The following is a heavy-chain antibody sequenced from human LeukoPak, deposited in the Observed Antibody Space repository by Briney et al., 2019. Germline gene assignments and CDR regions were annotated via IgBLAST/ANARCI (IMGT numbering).Heavy chain of an antibody. J-gene: IGHJ3*02. V-gene: IGHV4-61*02. D-gene: IGHD5-12*01. CDR3: ARARSRASGYDSPFRSSGWLRPAKDAFDI. Sequence: SETLSLTCTVSGGSISSSSYYWSWTRQPAGKGLEWIGRIYASGSTNYNPSLKSRITISVDTSKNQFSLKLSSVTAADTAVYYCARARSRASGYDSPFRSSGWLRPAKDAFDIWGQGTMVTVSS. CDR1: GGSISSSSYY. CDR2: IYASGST.